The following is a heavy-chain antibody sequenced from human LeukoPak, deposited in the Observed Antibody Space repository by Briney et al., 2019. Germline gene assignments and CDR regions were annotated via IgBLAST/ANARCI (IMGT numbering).Heavy chain of an antibody. CDR2: IYTSGST. CDR1: GGSISSGSYY. Sequence: PSETLSLTCTVSGGSISSGSYYWSWIRQPAGKGLEWIGRIYTSGSTNYNPSLKSRVTISVDTSKNQFSLKLSSVTAADTAVYYCARSAGTKNPYSSSWYVDYWGQGTLVTVSS. D-gene: IGHD6-13*01. CDR3: ARSAGTKNPYSSSWYVDY. J-gene: IGHJ4*02. V-gene: IGHV4-61*02.